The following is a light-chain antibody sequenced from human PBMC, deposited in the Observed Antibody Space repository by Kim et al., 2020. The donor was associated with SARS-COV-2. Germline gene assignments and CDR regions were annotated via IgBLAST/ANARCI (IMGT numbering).Light chain of an antibody. CDR2: GAS. CDR1: QSVSDSN. J-gene: IGKJ1*01. Sequence: EIVLTQSPGTLSLSPGVRATLSCRASQSVSDSNLAWYQQKPGRAPRLLIYGASTRATGIPDRFGGSGSGTEFTLTISRLEPEDFAMYYCQQYGYSPWTFGQGTKVDIK. V-gene: IGKV3-20*01. CDR3: QQYGYSPWT.